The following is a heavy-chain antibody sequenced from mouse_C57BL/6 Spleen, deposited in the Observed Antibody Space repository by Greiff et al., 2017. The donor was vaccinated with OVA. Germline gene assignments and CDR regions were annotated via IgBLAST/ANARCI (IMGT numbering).Heavy chain of an antibody. D-gene: IGHD1-1*01. Sequence: QVQLQQPGAELVKPGASVKMSCKASGYTFTSYWITWVKQRPGQGLAWIGDIYPGSGSTNYNEKFKSKATLTVDTSSSTAYMQLSSLTSEDSAVYYCARGRHYYGSSYFDYWGQGTTLTVSS. V-gene: IGHV1-55*01. CDR2: IYPGSGST. CDR3: ARGRHYYGSSYFDY. J-gene: IGHJ2*01. CDR1: GYTFTSYW.